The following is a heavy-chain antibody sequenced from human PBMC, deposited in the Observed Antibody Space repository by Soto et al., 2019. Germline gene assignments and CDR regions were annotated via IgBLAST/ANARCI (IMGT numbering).Heavy chain of an antibody. D-gene: IGHD5-12*01. Sequence: EVQLLESGGGLVQPGGSLRLSCAASGFSFSSYAMVWVRQAPGKGLEWVSVISARGGSSYFADSVKGRFTISRDNSKNMLSLEMNSLSAEDTAIYFCAKGAIEYSASVDNWGQGTLVLVSS. CDR3: AKGAIEYSASVDN. CDR2: ISARGGSS. J-gene: IGHJ4*02. CDR1: GFSFSSYA. V-gene: IGHV3-23*01.